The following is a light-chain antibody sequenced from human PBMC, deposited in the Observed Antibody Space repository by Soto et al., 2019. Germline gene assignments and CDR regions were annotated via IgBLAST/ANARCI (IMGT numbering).Light chain of an antibody. Sequence: DIQMTQSTSTLSASVGDRVTLTCRASQSISSWLAWYQQKPGKAPKLLIYRASILESGVPSRFSGSGFGTEFTLTISNLQPDDFATYHCQQYQTYWTFGQGTKVDIK. CDR2: RAS. CDR1: QSISSW. CDR3: QQYQTYWT. V-gene: IGKV1-5*03. J-gene: IGKJ1*01.